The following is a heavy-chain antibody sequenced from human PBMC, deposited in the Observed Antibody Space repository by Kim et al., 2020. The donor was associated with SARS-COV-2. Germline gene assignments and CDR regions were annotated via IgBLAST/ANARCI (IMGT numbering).Heavy chain of an antibody. CDR1: GYTFTTYA. V-gene: IGHV7-4-1*02. Sequence: ASVKVSCKASGYTFTTYAINWVRQAPGQRLEWMGWINTNTGNPTYAQGFTGRFVFTLDTSISTAYLEISSLEAEDTAVYYCARDAGTIASAPDWHDYWGQGTLVTVSS. J-gene: IGHJ4*02. CDR2: INTNTGNP. CDR3: ARDAGTIASAPDWHDY. D-gene: IGHD6-13*01.